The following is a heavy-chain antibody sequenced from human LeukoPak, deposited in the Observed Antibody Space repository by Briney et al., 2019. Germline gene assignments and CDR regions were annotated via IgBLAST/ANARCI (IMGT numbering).Heavy chain of an antibody. CDR3: ARTSMDYHYYYIDV. J-gene: IGHJ6*03. V-gene: IGHV3-48*01. D-gene: IGHD3/OR15-3a*01. Sequence: GGSLRLSCAASGFTFSGYSMDWVRQAPGKGLEWVPYISSSSSTIYHADSVKGRFTISRDNAKNSLYLQMNSLRAEDTAVYYCARTSMDYHYYYIDVWGKGTTVTVSS. CDR2: ISSSSSTI. CDR1: GFTFSGYS.